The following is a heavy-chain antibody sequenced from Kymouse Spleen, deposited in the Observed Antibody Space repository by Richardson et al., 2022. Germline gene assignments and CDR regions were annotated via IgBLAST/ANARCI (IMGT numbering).Heavy chain of an antibody. CDR3: AKDRYSYGFDAFDI. Sequence: QVQLVESGGGVVQPGRSLRLSCAASGFTFSSYGMHWVRQAPGKGLEWVAVISYDGSNKYYADSVKGRFTISRDNSKNTLYLQMNSLRAEDTAVYYCAKDRYSYGFDAFDIWGQGTMVTVSS. V-gene: IGHV3-30*18. CDR1: GFTFSSYG. D-gene: IGHD5-18,IGHD5-18*01. J-gene: IGHJ3*02. CDR2: ISYDGSNK.